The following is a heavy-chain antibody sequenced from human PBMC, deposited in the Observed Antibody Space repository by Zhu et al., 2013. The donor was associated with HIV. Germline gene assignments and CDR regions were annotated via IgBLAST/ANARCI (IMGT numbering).Heavy chain of an antibody. Sequence: QVQLVQSGAEVTKPGASVRSPARPPDTPSPATIFTGCARPLDKALSGWGGSPLTVVTTNYAQKFQGRVSMTGDTTIHTAYMQLNRLIYDDTAVYYCARDERALDVWGQGTMVTVSS. CDR1: DTPSPAT. D-gene: IGHD6-25*01. CDR3: ARDERALDV. V-gene: IGHV1-2*02. CDR2: SPLTVVTT. J-gene: IGHJ3*01.